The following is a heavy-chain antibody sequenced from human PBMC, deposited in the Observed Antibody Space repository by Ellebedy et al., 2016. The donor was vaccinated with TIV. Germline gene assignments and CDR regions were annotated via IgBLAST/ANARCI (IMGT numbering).Heavy chain of an antibody. Sequence: PGGSLTLSCAVSGITSSRSRMPCVRHATGKGLEWVATISYDGNNKYYGDSVKGRFTISRDNSKNTLSLQMNSMRGDDTAVYYCAKELHVNSTYWGQGTLVTVSS. J-gene: IGHJ4*02. CDR1: GITSSRSR. CDR2: ISYDGNNK. CDR3: AKELHVNSTY. V-gene: IGHV3-30*18.